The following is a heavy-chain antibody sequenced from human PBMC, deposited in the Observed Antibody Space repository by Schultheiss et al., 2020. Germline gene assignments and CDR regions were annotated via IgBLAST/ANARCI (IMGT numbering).Heavy chain of an antibody. D-gene: IGHD6-13*01. CDR3: ARLVLGSKRALDY. Sequence: SETLSLTCTVSGDSISGYYWSWIRQPPGMGLEWIGYIYYSGSTNYNPSLKSRVTISVDTSRNQFSLRLTSVTAADTAVYYCARLVLGSKRALDYWGQGTPVNGYS. V-gene: IGHV4-59*01. CDR2: IYYSGST. CDR1: GDSISGYY. J-gene: IGHJ4*02.